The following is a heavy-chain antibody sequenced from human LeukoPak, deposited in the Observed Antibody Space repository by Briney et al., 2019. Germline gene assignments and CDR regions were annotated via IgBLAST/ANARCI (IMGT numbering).Heavy chain of an antibody. Sequence: SETLSLTCTVSGGSISSYYWSWIRQPAGKGLEWIGRIYTSGSTNYNPSLKSRVTMSVDTSKNQFSLKLSSVTAADTAAYYCARDRSYSSSWYGGLDAFDIWGQGTMVTVSS. CDR3: ARDRSYSSSWYGGLDAFDI. V-gene: IGHV4-4*07. J-gene: IGHJ3*02. D-gene: IGHD6-13*01. CDR1: GGSISSYY. CDR2: IYTSGST.